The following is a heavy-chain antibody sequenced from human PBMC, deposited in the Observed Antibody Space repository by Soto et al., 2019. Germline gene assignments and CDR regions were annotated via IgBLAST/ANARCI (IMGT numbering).Heavy chain of an antibody. D-gene: IGHD2-15*01. CDR2: IYYGGTT. CDR1: GVSFSSTNDC. Sequence: SETLSLTCTVSGVSFSSTNDCWVWIRQPPGRGLEWVGSIYYGGTTFYNSSLQSRVTISVDTSKNQFSLILNSVTVADTAIYYCARRSHITWPAYWGHGTQVTVSS. J-gene: IGHJ4*01. CDR3: ARRSHITWPAY. V-gene: IGHV4-39*01.